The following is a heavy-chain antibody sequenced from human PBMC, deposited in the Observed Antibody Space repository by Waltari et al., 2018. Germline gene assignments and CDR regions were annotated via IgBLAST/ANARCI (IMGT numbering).Heavy chain of an antibody. V-gene: IGHV3-53*01. D-gene: IGHD1-26*01. CDR1: GFTVSSNY. CDR3: ARGIGMGLYYYDYGMDV. J-gene: IGHJ6*02. Sequence: EVQLVESGGGLIQPGGSLRLSCAASGFTVSSNYMRWVRQAPGKGLEWVSVIYSGGSTYYADSVKGRFTISRDNSKNTLYLQMNSLRAEDTAVYYCARGIGMGLYYYDYGMDVWGQGTTVTVSS. CDR2: IYSGGST.